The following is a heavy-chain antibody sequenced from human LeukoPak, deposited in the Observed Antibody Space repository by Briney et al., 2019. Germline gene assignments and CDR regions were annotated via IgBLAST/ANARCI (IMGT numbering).Heavy chain of an antibody. D-gene: IGHD3-10*01. CDR3: AKLLWFGEDC. J-gene: IGHJ4*02. CDR2: IYYSGST. V-gene: IGHV4-39*07. CDR1: GGSISSSSYY. Sequence: PSETLSLTCTVSGGSISSSSYYWGWIRQPPGKGLEWIGSIYYSGSTYYNPSLKSRVTISVDTSKNQFSLKLSSVTAADTAVYYCAKLLWFGEDCWGQGTLVTVSS.